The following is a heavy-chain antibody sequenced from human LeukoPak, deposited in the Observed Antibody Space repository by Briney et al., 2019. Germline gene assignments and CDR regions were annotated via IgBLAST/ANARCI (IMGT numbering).Heavy chain of an antibody. CDR3: ARGLGYYYGSGSTDP. V-gene: IGHV4-34*01. CDR1: GGSFSGYY. Sequence: SESLSLTCAVYGGSFSGYYWSWIRQPPGKGLEWIGEINHSGSTNYNPSLKSRVTISVDTSKNQFSLKLSSVTAADTAVYYCARGLGYYYGSGSTDPWGQGTLVTVSS. CDR2: INHSGST. D-gene: IGHD3-10*01. J-gene: IGHJ5*02.